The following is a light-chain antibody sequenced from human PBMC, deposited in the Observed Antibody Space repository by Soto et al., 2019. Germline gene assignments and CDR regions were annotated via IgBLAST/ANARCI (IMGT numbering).Light chain of an antibody. CDR1: QTISSY. Sequence: DIQMTQSPSSLSASVGDRVTMTCRASQTISSYLNWYQQKPGKAPNLLIYAASSLQSGVPSRCSGSGAGTDFTLTINSRQPEDFAIYYWQQTDSTPRTFGQGTKVEIK. J-gene: IGKJ1*01. CDR3: QQTDSTPRT. CDR2: AAS. V-gene: IGKV1-39*01.